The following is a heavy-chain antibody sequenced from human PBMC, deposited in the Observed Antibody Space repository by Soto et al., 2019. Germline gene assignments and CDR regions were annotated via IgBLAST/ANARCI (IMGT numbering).Heavy chain of an antibody. CDR1: GFTFSSYA. D-gene: IGHD3-3*01. J-gene: IGHJ4*02. V-gene: IGHV3-23*01. CDR2: ISGSGGST. Sequence: EVQLLESGGGLVQPGGSLRLSCAASGFTFSSYAMSWVRQAPGKGLEWVSAISGSGGSTYYADSVKGRFTISRDNSKNTLYLQMNGLRAEDTAVYYCAKGIFGVVGRYYFDYWGQGTLVTVSS. CDR3: AKGIFGVVGRYYFDY.